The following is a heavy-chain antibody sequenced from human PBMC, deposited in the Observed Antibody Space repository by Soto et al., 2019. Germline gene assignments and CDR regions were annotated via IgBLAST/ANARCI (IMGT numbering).Heavy chain of an antibody. CDR2: TYYRSKWYN. D-gene: IGHD1-26*01. J-gene: IGHJ5*01. Sequence: SQTLSLTCAISGDSVSSNSAAWNWIRQSPSRGLEWLGRTYYRSKWYNDYAVSVKSRITINPDTSKNQFSLQLNSVTPEATAVYYCARGPNYEGVSGYYIYNWFDPWGQGTLVTVFS. CDR3: ARGPNYEGVSGYYIYNWFDP. CDR1: GDSVSSNSAA. V-gene: IGHV6-1*01.